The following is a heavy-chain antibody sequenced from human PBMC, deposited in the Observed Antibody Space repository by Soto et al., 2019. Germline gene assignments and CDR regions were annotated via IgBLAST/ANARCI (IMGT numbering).Heavy chain of an antibody. V-gene: IGHV1-69*04. Sequence: SVKVSCKASGGTFSSYTISWVRQAPGQGLEWMGRIIPILGIANYAQKFQGRVTMTTDTSTSTVYMELSSLRSEDTAVYYCAREPPAPHLYYYYGMDVWGQGTTVTVSS. CDR3: AREPPAPHLYYYYGMDV. D-gene: IGHD2-2*01. CDR1: GGTFSSYT. CDR2: IIPILGIA. J-gene: IGHJ6*02.